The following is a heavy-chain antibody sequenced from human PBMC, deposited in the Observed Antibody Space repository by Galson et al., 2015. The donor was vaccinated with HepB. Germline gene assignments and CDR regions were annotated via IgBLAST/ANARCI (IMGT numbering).Heavy chain of an antibody. CDR2: ISNSGSSI. V-gene: IGHV3-11*01. J-gene: IGHJ6*03. CDR3: ARDLGVRGGYMGV. D-gene: IGHD3-10*01. CDR1: AFSFSDYY. Sequence: SLRLSCAGSAFSFSDYYMSWIRQAPGKGLEWLSYISNSGSSISYADSVKGRFTISRDNAKSSLYLQMNSLRVEDTAVYYCARDLGVRGGYMGVWGKGTTVTVSS.